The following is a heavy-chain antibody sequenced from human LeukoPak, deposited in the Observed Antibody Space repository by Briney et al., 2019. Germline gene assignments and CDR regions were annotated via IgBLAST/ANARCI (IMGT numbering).Heavy chain of an antibody. CDR1: GFTFSSYE. J-gene: IGHJ4*02. Sequence: AGGSLRLSCAASGFTFSSYEMNWVRQAPGKGLEWVSVIYSGGSTYYADSVKGRFTISRDNSKNTLYLQMNSLRAEDTAVYYCAREIDGYNPFDYWGQGTLVTVSS. V-gene: IGHV3-53*01. CDR2: IYSGGST. D-gene: IGHD5-24*01. CDR3: AREIDGYNPFDY.